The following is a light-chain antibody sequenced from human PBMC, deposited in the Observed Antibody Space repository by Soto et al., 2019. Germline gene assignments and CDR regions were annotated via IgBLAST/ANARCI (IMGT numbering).Light chain of an antibody. Sequence: DIQMTQSPSSVSASVGGRVTITCRASQGIGTDLGWYQQKPGQAPKLLIYAASDLQPGVPTRFSGSGSGTDFTLTIHGLQPEDFGSIFCQQSYRTPYTFGPGTNLEIK. CDR3: QQSYRTPYT. J-gene: IGKJ2*01. CDR1: QGIGTD. CDR2: AAS. V-gene: IGKV1-39*01.